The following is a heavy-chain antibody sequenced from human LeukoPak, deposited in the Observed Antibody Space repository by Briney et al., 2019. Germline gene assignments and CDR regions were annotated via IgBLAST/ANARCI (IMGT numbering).Heavy chain of an antibody. CDR2: IWYDGSNK. J-gene: IGHJ4*02. CDR1: GFTFSSYG. D-gene: IGHD2-2*01. Sequence: GRSLRLSCAASGFTFSSYGMHWVRQAPGKGLEWVAVIWYDGSNKYYADSVKGRFTISRDNSKNTLYLQMNSLRAEDTAVYYCARAGGSSEFDYWGQGTLVTVSS. CDR3: ARAGGSSEFDY. V-gene: IGHV3-33*01.